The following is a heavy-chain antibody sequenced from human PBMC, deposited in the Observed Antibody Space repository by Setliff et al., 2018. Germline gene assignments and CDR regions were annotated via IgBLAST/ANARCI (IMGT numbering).Heavy chain of an antibody. CDR1: GFTLSSYA. Sequence: GGSLRLSCAASGFTLSSYAMTWVRRAPGKGLEWVSGIRSGGGNTYYADSVKGRFTISRDNAKNSLYLQMNSLRAEDTAVYYCAKDRVPDGYWDFDYWGQGILDTVSS. V-gene: IGHV3-23*01. D-gene: IGHD4-17*01. CDR3: AKDRVPDGYWDFDY. CDR2: IRSGGGNT. J-gene: IGHJ4*02.